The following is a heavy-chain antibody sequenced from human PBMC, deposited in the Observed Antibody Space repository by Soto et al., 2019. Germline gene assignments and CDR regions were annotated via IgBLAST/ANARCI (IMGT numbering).Heavy chain of an antibody. V-gene: IGHV4-34*01. CDR1: GGSFSGYY. CDR2: INHSGST. Sequence: QVQLQQWGAGLLKPSETLSLTCAVYGGSFSGYYWSWIRQPPGKGLEWIGEINHSGSTNYNPSLKSRVTISVDTSKNQFSLKLSSVTAADTAVYYCARTRYYGSGSYYNGAGWYFDLWGRGTLVTVSS. J-gene: IGHJ2*01. D-gene: IGHD3-10*01. CDR3: ARTRYYGSGSYYNGAGWYFDL.